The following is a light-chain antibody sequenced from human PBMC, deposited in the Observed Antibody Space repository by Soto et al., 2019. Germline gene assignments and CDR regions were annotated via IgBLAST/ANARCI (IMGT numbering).Light chain of an antibody. CDR1: QSVLYNVNNKNH. Sequence: DIVLTQSPDSLAVSLGERATINCKSSQSVLYNVNNKNHLGWYQQKPGQPPKLLIYWASTREFGVPDRFSGSGSGTDFTHTISSLQADDVAIYYYQQYYSNPWTFGQGTKVEIK. CDR2: WAS. J-gene: IGKJ1*01. V-gene: IGKV4-1*01. CDR3: QQYYSNPWT.